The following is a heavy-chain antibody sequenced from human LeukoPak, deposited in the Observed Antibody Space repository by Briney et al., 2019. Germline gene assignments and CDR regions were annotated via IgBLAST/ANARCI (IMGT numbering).Heavy chain of an antibody. CDR1: GFTFSSYA. CDR3: AKDYGTLEWSDDPGPSDAFDI. V-gene: IGHV3-23*01. D-gene: IGHD3-3*01. Sequence: PGGSLRLSCAASGFTFSSYAMSWVRQAPGKGLEWVSAISGSGGSTYYADSVKGRFTISRDNSKNTLYLQMNSLRAEDTAVYYCAKDYGTLEWSDDPGPSDAFDIWGQGTMVTASS. CDR2: ISGSGGST. J-gene: IGHJ3*02.